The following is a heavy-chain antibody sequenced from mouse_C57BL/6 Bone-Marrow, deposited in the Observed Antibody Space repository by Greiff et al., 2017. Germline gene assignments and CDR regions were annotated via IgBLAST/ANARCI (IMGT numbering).Heavy chain of an antibody. Sequence: QVQLQQPGAELVMPGASVKLSCKASGYTFTSYWMHWVKQRPGQGLEWIGEIDPSDSYTNYNQQFKGKSTLTVDKSSSTAYMQLLSLTSEDAAVYYCAVYYGNPWCAYWGQGTLVTVSA. CDR3: AVYYGNPWCAY. D-gene: IGHD2-1*01. J-gene: IGHJ3*01. V-gene: IGHV1-69*01. CDR2: IDPSDSYT. CDR1: GYTFTSYW.